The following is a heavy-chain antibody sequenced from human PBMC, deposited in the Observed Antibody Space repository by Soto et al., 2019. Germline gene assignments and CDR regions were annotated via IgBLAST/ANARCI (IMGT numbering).Heavy chain of an antibody. D-gene: IGHD3-3*01. Sequence: GASVKVSCKASGGTFSSYAISWVRQAPGQGLEWMGGIIPIFGTANYAQKFQGRVTITADESTSTAYMELSSLRSEDTAVYYCARDCTYYDFWSGYSETKFYNRFDPWGQGTLVTVSS. CDR3: ARDCTYYDFWSGYSETKFYNRFDP. CDR1: GGTFSSYA. CDR2: IIPIFGTA. J-gene: IGHJ5*02. V-gene: IGHV1-69*13.